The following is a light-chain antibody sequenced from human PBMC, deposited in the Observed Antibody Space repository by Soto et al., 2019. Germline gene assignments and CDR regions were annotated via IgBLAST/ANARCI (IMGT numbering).Light chain of an antibody. CDR3: SSYTSIITVV. CDR2: DVN. V-gene: IGLV2-14*01. J-gene: IGLJ2*01. Sequence: QSALTQPASVSGYPGQSITISCTGTSSDVGGYNYVSWYQHHPGKAPKLLIYDVNNRPSGVSDRFSGSKSGNTASLTISGLQTEDEADYYCSSYTSIITVVFGGGTKVTVL. CDR1: SSDVGGYNY.